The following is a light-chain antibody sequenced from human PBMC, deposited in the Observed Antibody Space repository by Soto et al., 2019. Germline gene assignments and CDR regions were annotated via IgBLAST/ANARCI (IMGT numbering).Light chain of an antibody. CDR2: DAF. CDR1: QSVSTSY. CDR3: QQYNNWPFS. J-gene: IGKJ5*01. Sequence: EIVLTQSPGTLSLSPGERATLSCRASQSVSTSYVAWYQQKFGQAPRLLIYDAFSRATGIPDRFSASGSGTDFTLTISGLQSEDSAVYFCQQYNNWPFSFGQGTRLEIK. V-gene: IGKV3-20*01.